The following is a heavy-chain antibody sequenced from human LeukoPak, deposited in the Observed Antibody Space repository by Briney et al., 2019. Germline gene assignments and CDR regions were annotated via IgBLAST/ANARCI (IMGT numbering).Heavy chain of an antibody. V-gene: IGHV4-4*07. CDR3: ATGYSSGWLDY. CDR2: IYTSRST. CDR1: GGSISSYY. D-gene: IGHD6-19*01. Sequence: SETLSLTCTVSGGSISSYYWSWIRQPAGKGLEWIGRIYTSRSTNYNPSLKSRVTMSVDTSKNQFSLKLSSVTAADTAVYYCATGYSSGWLDYWGQGTLVTVSS. J-gene: IGHJ4*02.